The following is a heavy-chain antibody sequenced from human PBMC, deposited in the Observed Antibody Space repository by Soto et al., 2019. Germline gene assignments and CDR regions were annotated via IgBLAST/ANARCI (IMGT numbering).Heavy chain of an antibody. CDR1: GFTFSSYG. CDR3: AKGYPTFDY. Sequence: QVQLVESGGGVVQPGRSLRLSCAASGFTFSSYGMHWVRQAPGKGLEWVAVISYDGSNKYYADSVKGRFTISRDNSKNTLYLQMNSLRAEDTAVYYCAKGYPTFDYCGQGTLVTVSS. V-gene: IGHV3-30*18. J-gene: IGHJ4*02. CDR2: ISYDGSNK. D-gene: IGHD1-20*01.